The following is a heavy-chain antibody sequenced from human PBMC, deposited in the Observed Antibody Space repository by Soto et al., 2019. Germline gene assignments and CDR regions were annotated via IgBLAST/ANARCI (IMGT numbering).Heavy chain of an antibody. CDR2: ILPIFGSP. V-gene: IGHV1-69*13. CDR1: GGSFRGYA. CDR3: DRESNGKYYDYVSGLTNPSPTFDY. Sequence: SSVKVSCKASGGSFRGYAISWVRQAPGQGLEWMGGILPIFGSPSHAQKFQGRVTITADESANTIYMELTSLTSDDTAVYYSDRESNGKYYDYVSGLTNPSPTFDYWGQGTLVTVSS. D-gene: IGHD3-16*01. J-gene: IGHJ4*02.